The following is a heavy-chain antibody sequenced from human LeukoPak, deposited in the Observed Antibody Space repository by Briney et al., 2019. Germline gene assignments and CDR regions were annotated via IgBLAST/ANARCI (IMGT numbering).Heavy chain of an antibody. J-gene: IGHJ4*02. CDR3: TRDPRRDYFDY. Sequence: GGSLRLSCAASGFTFSDYYMSWIRQAPGKGLEWVSYISSSGSTIYYADSVKGRFTISRDNAKNSLYLQMNSPRAEDTAVYYCTRDPRRDYFDYWGQGTLVTVSS. CDR1: GFTFSDYY. V-gene: IGHV3-11*01. D-gene: IGHD6-25*01. CDR2: ISSSGSTI.